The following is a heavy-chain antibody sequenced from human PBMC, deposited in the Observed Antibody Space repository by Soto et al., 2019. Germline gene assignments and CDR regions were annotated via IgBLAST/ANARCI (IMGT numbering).Heavy chain of an antibody. CDR1: GGSVSSQY. Sequence: QVEMEESGPGLLKPSETLSLTCTVSGGSVSSQYWSWIRQPAGKGLEWIGRIYNGGIPLIPPSLESRVALSLDTSKNQFSLTLSSVTAADTATYYCASQDYDKSVYYFDYWGRGTLVTVSS. CDR2: IYNGGIP. V-gene: IGHV4-4*07. D-gene: IGHD3-22*01. J-gene: IGHJ4*02. CDR3: ASQDYDKSVYYFDY.